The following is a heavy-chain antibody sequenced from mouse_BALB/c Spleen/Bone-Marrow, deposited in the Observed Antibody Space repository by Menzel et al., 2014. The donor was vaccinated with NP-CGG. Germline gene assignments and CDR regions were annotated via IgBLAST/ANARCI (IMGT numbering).Heavy chain of an antibody. Sequence: EVQLQQSGGGLVQPGGSLNLACVASGFDSGRYWMSWARQAPGKGLEWIGEINPGSSTINYSPSLKDKFIMSRDNAKNXLYLQMRKVRSEDTALYYCARLGYYGYHDKWGQGTTLTVSS. CDR3: ARLGYYGYHDK. D-gene: IGHD1-2*01. CDR2: INPGSSTI. CDR1: GFDSGRYW. V-gene: IGHV4-2*02. J-gene: IGHJ2*01.